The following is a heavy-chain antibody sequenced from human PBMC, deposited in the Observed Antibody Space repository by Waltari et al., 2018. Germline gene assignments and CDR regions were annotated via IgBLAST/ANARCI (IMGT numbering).Heavy chain of an antibody. CDR2: ISGSGGST. D-gene: IGHD2-2*01. CDR3: ANLGVPRDYGMDV. CDR1: GDSITSDTYY. Sequence: QLRESGPGLVKPSETLSLTFTVSGDSITSDTYYWAWVRQPPGKGLEWVSAISGSGGSTYYADSVKGRFTISRDNSKNTLYLQMNSLRAEDTAVYYCANLGVPRDYGMDVWGQGTTVTVSS. V-gene: IGHV3-23*01. J-gene: IGHJ6*02.